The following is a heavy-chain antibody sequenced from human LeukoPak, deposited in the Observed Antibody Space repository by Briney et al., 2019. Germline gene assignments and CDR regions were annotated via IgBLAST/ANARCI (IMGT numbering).Heavy chain of an antibody. CDR3: ARDAPGDNPIDY. CDR1: GFTFSDYY. J-gene: IGHJ4*02. V-gene: IGHV3-11*06. D-gene: IGHD4-17*01. Sequence: KPGGSLRLSCEASGFTFSDYYMTWIRQAPGKGLEWVSYISSSSTYTNYADSVKGRFTISRDNAKNSLYLQMNSLRAEDTAVYYCARDAPGDNPIDYWGQGTLVTVSS. CDR2: ISSSSTYT.